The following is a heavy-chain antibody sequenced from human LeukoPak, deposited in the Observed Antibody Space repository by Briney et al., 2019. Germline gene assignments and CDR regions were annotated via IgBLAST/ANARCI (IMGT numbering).Heavy chain of an antibody. D-gene: IGHD2-21*01. CDR2: INHSGST. CDR1: GFTFSSYA. J-gene: IGHJ6*02. CDR3: ARAVFPPYCYYGMDV. V-gene: IGHV4-34*01. Sequence: GSLRLSCAASGFTFSSYAMSWVRQPPGKGLEWIGEINHSGSTNYNPSLKSRVTISVDTSKNQFSLKLSSVTAADTAVYYCARAVFPPYCYYGMDVWGQGTTVTVSS.